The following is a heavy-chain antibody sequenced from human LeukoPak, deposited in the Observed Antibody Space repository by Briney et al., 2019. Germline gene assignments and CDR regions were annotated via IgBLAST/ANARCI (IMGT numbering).Heavy chain of an antibody. Sequence: PGGSLRLSCAASGFTFSSYGMHWVRQAPGKGLEWVAVISYDRSNKYYADSVKGRFTISRDNSKNTLYLQMNSLRAEDTAVYYCAKRRIGYYYDSSGNDAFDIWGQGTMVTVSS. CDR2: ISYDRSNK. CDR1: GFTFSSYG. J-gene: IGHJ3*02. V-gene: IGHV3-30*18. CDR3: AKRRIGYYYDSSGNDAFDI. D-gene: IGHD3-22*01.